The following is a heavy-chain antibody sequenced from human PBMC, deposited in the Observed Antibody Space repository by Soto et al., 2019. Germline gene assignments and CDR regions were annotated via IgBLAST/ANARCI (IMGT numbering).Heavy chain of an antibody. Sequence: QVQLVESGGGVVQPGRSLRLSCAASGFTFSSYGMHWVRRAPGKGLEWVAVISYDGSNKYYADSVKGRFTISRDNSKNTLYLQMNSLRAEDTAVYYCAKMGGYSGYGFDYWGQGTLVTVSS. J-gene: IGHJ4*02. D-gene: IGHD5-12*01. V-gene: IGHV3-30*18. CDR1: GFTFSSYG. CDR3: AKMGGYSGYGFDY. CDR2: ISYDGSNK.